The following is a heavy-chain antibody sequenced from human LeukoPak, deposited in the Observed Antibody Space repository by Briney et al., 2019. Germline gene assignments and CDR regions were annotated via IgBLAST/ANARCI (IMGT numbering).Heavy chain of an antibody. Sequence: PGGSLRLSCAASGFTVSSNYMSWVRQAPGKGLEWVSVIYSGGSTHYADSVKGRFTISRDNSKNTLYLQMNSLRAEDTAVYYCASGGARTTFDYWGQGTLVTVSS. V-gene: IGHV3-66*01. J-gene: IGHJ4*02. D-gene: IGHD4-17*01. CDR2: IYSGGST. CDR1: GFTVSSNY. CDR3: ASGGARTTFDY.